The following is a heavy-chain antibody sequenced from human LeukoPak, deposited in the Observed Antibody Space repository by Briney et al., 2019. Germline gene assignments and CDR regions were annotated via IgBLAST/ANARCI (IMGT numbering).Heavy chain of an antibody. D-gene: IGHD1-1*01. Sequence: GGSLRLSCAASGFTFRGDSMSWVRQAPGKGPEWVSTISGSGDATYYADSVKGRFTISRDNSKNTLYVQMNSLRAEDTAVYYCAKDRQSRGYLGFDYWGQGALVIVSS. J-gene: IGHJ4*02. V-gene: IGHV3-23*01. CDR1: GFTFRGDS. CDR3: AKDRQSRGYLGFDY. CDR2: ISGSGDAT.